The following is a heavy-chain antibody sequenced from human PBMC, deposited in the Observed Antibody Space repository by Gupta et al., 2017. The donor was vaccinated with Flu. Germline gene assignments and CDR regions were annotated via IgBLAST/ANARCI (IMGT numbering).Heavy chain of an antibody. Sequence: QVQLQESGPGLVKPSETLTLTCNVSGGSMDNFHWSWIRQSPGKGLEWIGNMFHSGGVNYNPSLQDRLTMSFDTSKDRFSLELTSVTAADTAVYYCARDGKWLQLGFDSWGQGIPVTVSS. CDR2: MFHSGGV. V-gene: IGHV4-59*01. J-gene: IGHJ4*02. CDR3: ARDGKWLQLGFDS. D-gene: IGHD1-1*01. CDR1: GGSMDNFH.